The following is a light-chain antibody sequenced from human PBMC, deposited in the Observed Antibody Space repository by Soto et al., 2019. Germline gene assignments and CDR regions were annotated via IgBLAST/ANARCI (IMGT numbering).Light chain of an antibody. CDR1: QSISSW. V-gene: IGKV1-5*03. J-gene: IGKJ3*01. CDR2: KAS. Sequence: DIQMTQSPSTLSASVGDRVTITCRASQSISSWLAWYQQKPGKAPKLLIYKASSLESGVPSRFSGSGSGTEFTLTISSLQPDEFATYYCQQYNSTLFTFGPGTKVDIK. CDR3: QQYNSTLFT.